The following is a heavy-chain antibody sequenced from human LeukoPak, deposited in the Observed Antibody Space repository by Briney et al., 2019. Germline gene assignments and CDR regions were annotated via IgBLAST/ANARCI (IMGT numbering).Heavy chain of an antibody. CDR3: ARLILDWPHDAFDF. V-gene: IGHV1-2*02. CDR2: INPNSGGT. D-gene: IGHD3-9*01. Sequence: GASVKVSCKASGYTFTDYYMHWVRQAPGQGLEWMGWINPNSGGTNYAQKFQGRVTMTRDTSISTAYMEVSRLRSDDTAVYYCARLILDWPHDAFDFWGQGTMVTVSS. CDR1: GYTFTDYY. J-gene: IGHJ3*01.